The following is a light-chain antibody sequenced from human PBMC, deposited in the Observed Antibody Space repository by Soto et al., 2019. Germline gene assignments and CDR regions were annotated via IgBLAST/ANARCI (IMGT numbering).Light chain of an antibody. CDR1: QSVSSNY. CDR2: GAS. Sequence: EIVLTQSPGTLSLSPGERATLSCRASQSVSSNYLAWYQQKPGQAPKLLIYGASSRATGIPDRFSGSGSGTDFILTISRLEPEYFAMYYCQQSGKSFPLTFGRGTKLEI. J-gene: IGKJ4*01. V-gene: IGKV3-20*01. CDR3: QQSGKSFPLT.